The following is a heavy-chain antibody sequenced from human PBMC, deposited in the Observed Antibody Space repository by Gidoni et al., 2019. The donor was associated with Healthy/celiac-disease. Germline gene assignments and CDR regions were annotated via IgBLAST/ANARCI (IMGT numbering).Heavy chain of an antibody. J-gene: IGHJ4*02. CDR3: ARDPTYGGNSYFDY. CDR2: ISYDGSNK. D-gene: IGHD2-21*02. V-gene: IGHV3-30-3*01. Sequence: QVQLVASGGGVVQPGRSLRLSCSASGFTSSSYAMHWVRHAPGKGLEWVAVISYDGSNKYYADSVKGLFTISRDNSKNTLYLQMNSLRAEDTAVYYCARDPTYGGNSYFDYWGQGTLVTVSS. CDR1: GFTSSSYA.